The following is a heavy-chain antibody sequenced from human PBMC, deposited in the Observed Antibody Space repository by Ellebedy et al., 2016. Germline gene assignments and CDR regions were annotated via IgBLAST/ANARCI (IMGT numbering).Heavy chain of an antibody. J-gene: IGHJ6*02. CDR3: ARDLSYGMDV. CDR1: GFTFSSYS. V-gene: IGHV3-21*01. Sequence: GESLKISCAASGFTFSSYSMNWVRQAPGKGLEWVSCISSSGTYLYYTDSVKGRFTISRDNAKNSLYLQLNSLRAEDTAVYYCARDLSYGMDVWGQGTTVTVSS. D-gene: IGHD2/OR15-2a*01. CDR2: ISSSGTYL.